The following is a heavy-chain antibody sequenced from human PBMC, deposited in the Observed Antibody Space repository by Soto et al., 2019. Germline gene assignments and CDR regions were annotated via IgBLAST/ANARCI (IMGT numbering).Heavy chain of an antibody. D-gene: IGHD3-3*01. CDR3: ATRITVFGLLIPPFDP. CDR2: INHTGGT. V-gene: IGHV4-34*01. Sequence: SETLSLTCAVYGGSVSGYYCNFIRHPPWKGLEWIGEINHTGGTHYNPSLKSRVTMSVDTSKNQFSLRLSSVTAADTAIYYCATRITVFGLLIPPFDPWGQGTQVTVSS. J-gene: IGHJ5*02. CDR1: GGSVSGYY.